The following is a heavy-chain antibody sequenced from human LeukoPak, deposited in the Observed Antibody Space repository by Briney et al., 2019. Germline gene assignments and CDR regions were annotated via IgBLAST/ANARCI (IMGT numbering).Heavy chain of an antibody. CDR3: AKEKGTAMVTYDY. V-gene: IGHV3-30*02. D-gene: IGHD5-18*01. J-gene: IGHJ4*02. Sequence: GGSLRLSCAASGFTFSSYGMHWVRQAPGKGLEWVAFIRYDGGNKYYADSVKGRFTISRDNSKNTLYLQMNSLRAEDTAVYYCAKEKGTAMVTYDYWGQGTLVTVSS. CDR2: IRYDGGNK. CDR1: GFTFSSYG.